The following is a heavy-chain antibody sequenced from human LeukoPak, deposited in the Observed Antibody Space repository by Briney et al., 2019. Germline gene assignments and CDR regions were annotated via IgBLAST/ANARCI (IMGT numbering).Heavy chain of an antibody. D-gene: IGHD1-26*01. J-gene: IGHJ4*02. V-gene: IGHV3-23*01. Sequence: GGSLRLSCAASGFTFSSYAMSWVRQAPGKGLEWVSAIGGSGGSRYYADSVKGRFTISRDNSKNTLYLQMNSLRAEDTAVYYCAKDPEEVGATLTVDYWGQGTLITVSS. CDR2: IGGSGGSR. CDR3: AKDPEEVGATLTVDY. CDR1: GFTFSSYA.